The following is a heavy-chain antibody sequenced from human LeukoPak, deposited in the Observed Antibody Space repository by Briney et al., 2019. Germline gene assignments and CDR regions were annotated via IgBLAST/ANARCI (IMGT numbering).Heavy chain of an antibody. CDR1: GFTFSSYS. CDR2: ISSGSSYI. Sequence: GGSLRLSCAASGFTFSSYSMNWVRQAPGRGVAWVSSISSGSSYIYYADSVKGRFTISRDNAKNSLYLQMNSPRAEDTAVYYCARERDAFDIWGQGTMVTVSS. CDR3: ARERDAFDI. J-gene: IGHJ3*02. V-gene: IGHV3-21*01.